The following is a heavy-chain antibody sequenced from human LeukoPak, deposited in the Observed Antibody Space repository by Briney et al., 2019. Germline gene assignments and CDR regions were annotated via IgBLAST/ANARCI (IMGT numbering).Heavy chain of an antibody. CDR2: ISGSGGST. Sequence: PGGSLRLSCAASGFTFSSYAMSWVHQAPGKGLEWVSAISGSGGSTYYADSVKGRFTISRDNSKNTLYLQMNSLRAEDTAVYFCAGLYQLLHFDYWGQGTLVTVSS. V-gene: IGHV3-23*01. CDR3: AGLYQLLHFDY. CDR1: GFTFSSYA. J-gene: IGHJ4*02. D-gene: IGHD2-2*01.